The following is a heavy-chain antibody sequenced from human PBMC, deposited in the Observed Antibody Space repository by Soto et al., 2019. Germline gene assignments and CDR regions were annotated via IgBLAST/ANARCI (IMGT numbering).Heavy chain of an antibody. CDR3: VRGSIIAAPGTYGLKSLDS. Sequence: SETLSLTCAVSGGSISSGGYSWSWIRQPPGKGLEWIGYIYHSGGTNYNPSLKSRVTMSLDTSKNRLSLELSNVTAADTAVYYCVRGSIIAAPGTYGLKSLDSWGQGTLVTVSS. V-gene: IGHV4-30-2*05. CDR2: IYHSGGT. J-gene: IGHJ4*02. D-gene: IGHD6-13*01. CDR1: GGSISSGGYS.